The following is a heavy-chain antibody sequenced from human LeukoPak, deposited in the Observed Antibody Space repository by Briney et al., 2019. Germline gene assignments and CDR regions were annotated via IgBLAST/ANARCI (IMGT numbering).Heavy chain of an antibody. CDR1: GFTFSSYS. CDR2: ISSSSSTI. J-gene: IGHJ3*02. CDR3: ARPQSWSYDAFDI. V-gene: IGHV3-48*01. Sequence: PGGSLRLSCAASGFTFSSYSMNWVRQAPGKGLEWVSYISSSSSTIYYADSVKGRFTISRDNSKNTLYLQTNSLRAEDTAVYYCARPQSWSYDAFDIWGQGTMVTVSS. D-gene: IGHD1-26*01.